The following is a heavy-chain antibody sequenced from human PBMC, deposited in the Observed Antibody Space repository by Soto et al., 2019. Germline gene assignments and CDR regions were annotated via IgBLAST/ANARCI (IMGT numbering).Heavy chain of an antibody. CDR3: ARGNYYDSSGYYNR. CDR2: VSYSGST. Sequence: PSETLSLTCTVSGGSISGYYWSWIRQPPGKGLEWIGYVSYSGSTNYNPSLKSRVTISADTSKNQFSLKLSSVTAADTAVYYCARGNYYDSSGYYNRWGQGALVTVSS. CDR1: GGSISGYY. V-gene: IGHV4-59*12. D-gene: IGHD3-22*01. J-gene: IGHJ4*02.